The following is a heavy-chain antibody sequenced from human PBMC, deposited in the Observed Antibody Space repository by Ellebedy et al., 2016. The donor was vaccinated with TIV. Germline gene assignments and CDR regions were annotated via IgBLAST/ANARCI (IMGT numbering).Heavy chain of an antibody. CDR3: AKGRGGGSDSSAPRYYFDY. V-gene: IGHV3-23*01. CDR1: GFTFSSYA. J-gene: IGHJ4*02. Sequence: GESLKISCTASGFTFSSYAMSWVRQAPGKGLEWVSGITGSGDTTYYADSVKGRFTISRDNSKSTLYLQMNSLRADDTAVYYCAKGRGGGSDSSAPRYYFDYWGLGTLVTVSS. CDR2: ITGSGDTT. D-gene: IGHD3-22*01.